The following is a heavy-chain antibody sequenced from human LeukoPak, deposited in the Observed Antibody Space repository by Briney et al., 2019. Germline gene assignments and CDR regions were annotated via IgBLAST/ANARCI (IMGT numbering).Heavy chain of an antibody. D-gene: IGHD2-2*01. CDR1: GFTFSSYW. J-gene: IGHJ6*02. CDR3: AKTDCISTSCDGYYYGMDV. V-gene: IGHV3-23*01. CDR2: ISGSGGST. Sequence: GGSLRLSCAASGFTFSSYWMSWVRQAPGKGLEWVSTISGSGGSTYYADSVKGRFTISRDNSKNTLYLQMNSLRAEDTAVYYCAKTDCISTSCDGYYYGMDVWGQGTTVTVSS.